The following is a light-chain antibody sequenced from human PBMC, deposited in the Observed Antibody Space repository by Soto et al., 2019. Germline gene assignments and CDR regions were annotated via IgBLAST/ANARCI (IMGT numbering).Light chain of an antibody. CDR1: QSLLHSNGYNY. J-gene: IGKJ2*01. Sequence: DIVMTQSPLSLPVTPGEPASISCRSSQSLLHSNGYNYLDWYLQKPGQSPQLLIYLASIRASGGPEGISGSGSGTNFTLKISRVEAADVGVYYCRQDPQNPPYTFGQGTKVEIK. CDR3: RQDPQNPPYT. V-gene: IGKV2-28*01. CDR2: LAS.